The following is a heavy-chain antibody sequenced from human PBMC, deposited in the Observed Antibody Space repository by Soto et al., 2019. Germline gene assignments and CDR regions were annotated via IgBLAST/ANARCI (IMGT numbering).Heavy chain of an antibody. CDR2: ISVSGGST. D-gene: IGHD6-13*01. Sequence: GGSMRLSCVVSGFTFSSYGFSWVRQAPGKGLDWVSGISVSGGSTYYADSVKGRFTISRDNSRNTLYLQMNSLRAEDTALYYCTRDVRYSSIWGQRTLVTVSS. J-gene: IGHJ4*02. CDR3: TRDVRYSSI. V-gene: IGHV3-23*01. CDR1: GFTFSSYG.